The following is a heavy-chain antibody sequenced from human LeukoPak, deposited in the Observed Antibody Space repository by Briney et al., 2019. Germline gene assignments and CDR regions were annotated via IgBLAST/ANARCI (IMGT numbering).Heavy chain of an antibody. D-gene: IGHD5-12*01. CDR2: ISSNGGST. V-gene: IGHV3-64*01. J-gene: IGHJ4*02. CDR1: GFTFSSYA. CDR3: ARGLGLRYPLDY. Sequence: GGSLRLSCAASGFTFSSYAIHWVRQAPGKGLEYVSAISSNGGSTYYANSVKGRFTISRDNSKDTLYLQMGSLRAEDMAVYYCARGLGLRYPLDYWGQGTLVTVSS.